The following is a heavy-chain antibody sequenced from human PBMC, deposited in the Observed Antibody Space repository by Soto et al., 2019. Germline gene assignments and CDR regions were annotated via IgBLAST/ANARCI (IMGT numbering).Heavy chain of an antibody. CDR3: ARVYGYSRGAFDI. D-gene: IGHD5-18*01. J-gene: IGHJ3*02. V-gene: IGHV4-34*01. CDR2: INHSGST. Sequence: QVQLQQWGAGLLKPSETLSLTCAVYGGSFSGYYWSWIRQPPGKGLEWIGEINHSGSTNYNPSLKSRVTISVDTSKKQFSLKLSSVTAADTAVYYCARVYGYSRGAFDIWGQGTMVTVSS. CDR1: GGSFSGYY.